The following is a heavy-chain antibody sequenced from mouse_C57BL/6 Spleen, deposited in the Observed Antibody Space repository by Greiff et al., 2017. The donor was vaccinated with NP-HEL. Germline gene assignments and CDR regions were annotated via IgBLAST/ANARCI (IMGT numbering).Heavy chain of an antibody. J-gene: IGHJ4*01. CDR3: ARYLLITTVVADYAMDY. CDR1: GFNIKDYY. Sequence: EVKVVESGAELVKPGASVKLSCTASGFNIKDYYMHWVKQRTEQGLEWIGRIDPEDGETKYAPKFQGKATITADTSSNTAYLQLSSLTSEDTAVYYCARYLLITTVVADYAMDYWGQGTSVTVSS. D-gene: IGHD1-1*01. CDR2: IDPEDGET. V-gene: IGHV14-2*01.